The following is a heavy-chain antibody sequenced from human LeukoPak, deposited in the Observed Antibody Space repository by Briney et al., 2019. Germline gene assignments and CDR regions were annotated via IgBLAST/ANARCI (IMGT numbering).Heavy chain of an antibody. CDR1: GGSITTHH. D-gene: IGHD5-18*01. CDR2: VFDSGRT. J-gene: IGHJ4*02. Sequence: SETLSLTCTVSGGSITTHHWNWLRQTPGKGLEWIGYVFDSGRTKENPSLKSRVTLSADTSKNQLSLRLSSVTAADTAVYYCMTIKRGNIFGYFDFWGQGILVTVSS. V-gene: IGHV4-59*11. CDR3: MTIKRGNIFGYFDF.